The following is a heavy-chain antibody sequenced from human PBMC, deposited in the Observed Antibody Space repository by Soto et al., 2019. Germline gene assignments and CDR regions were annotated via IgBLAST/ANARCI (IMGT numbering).Heavy chain of an antibody. CDR2: ISAYNGNT. CDR1: GYTFTSYG. V-gene: IGHV1-18*01. Sequence: ASVKVSCKASGYTFTSYGISWVRQAPGQGLEWMGWISAYNGNTNYAQKLQGRVTMTTDTSTSTAYMELRSLRSDDTAVYYCARDPSPLLDTAMGTFFVYWGQGTPVTVSS. CDR3: ARDPSPLLDTAMGTFFVY. J-gene: IGHJ4*02. D-gene: IGHD5-18*01.